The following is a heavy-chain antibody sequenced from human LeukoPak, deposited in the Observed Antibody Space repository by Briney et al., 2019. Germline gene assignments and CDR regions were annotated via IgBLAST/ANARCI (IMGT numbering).Heavy chain of an antibody. CDR1: GFTFSSYA. Sequence: PGGSLRLSCAASGFTFSSYAMSWVRQAPGKGLEWVSAISGSGGSTYYADSVKGRFTISRDNSKNTLYLQMYSLRAEDTAVYYCAKDGSRVDYYGSGSPGWYFYYWGQGTLVTVSS. CDR2: ISGSGGST. D-gene: IGHD3-10*01. V-gene: IGHV3-23*01. CDR3: AKDGSRVDYYGSGSPGWYFYY. J-gene: IGHJ4*02.